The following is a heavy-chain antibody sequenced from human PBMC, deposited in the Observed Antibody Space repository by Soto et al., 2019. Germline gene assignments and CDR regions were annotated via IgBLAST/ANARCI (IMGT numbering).Heavy chain of an antibody. Sequence: SETLSLTCTVSGGSVSSGSYYWSWIRQPPGKGLEWIGYIYYSGSTNYNPSLKSRVTISVDTSKNQFSLKLSSVTAADTAVYYCARVRTVPPPLDYDSSGYYYVIGGGRDYWGQGTLVTVSS. V-gene: IGHV4-61*01. J-gene: IGHJ4*02. CDR3: ARVRTVPPPLDYDSSGYYYVIGGGRDY. CDR2: IYYSGST. CDR1: GGSVSSGSYY. D-gene: IGHD3-22*01.